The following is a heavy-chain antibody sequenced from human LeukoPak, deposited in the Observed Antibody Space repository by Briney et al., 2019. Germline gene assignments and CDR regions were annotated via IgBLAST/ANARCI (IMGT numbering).Heavy chain of an antibody. CDR2: MYYSGST. CDR1: GGSISTGGYY. J-gene: IGHJ4*02. Sequence: SETLSLTCTVSGGSISTGGYYWSWVRQHPGKGLEWIGYMYYSGSTYYSPSLKSRVSISVDTSKNQFSLKLSSVTAADTAVYYCARETGADFWSGYRRLYYFDYWGQGTLVTVSS. V-gene: IGHV4-31*03. CDR3: ARETGADFWSGYRRLYYFDY. D-gene: IGHD3-3*01.